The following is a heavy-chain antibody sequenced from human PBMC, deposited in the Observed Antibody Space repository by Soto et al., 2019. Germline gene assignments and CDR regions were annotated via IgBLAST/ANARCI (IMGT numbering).Heavy chain of an antibody. D-gene: IGHD4-17*01. Sequence: ASVKVSCKASGYTFTSYSISWVRQAPRQGLECLGWISAYNGNINYAQKFKGRVTMTTDTSTSTAYMELRSLRSDDTAVYYCARGADPYFTVPFDLWGLGTLVTVSS. CDR1: GYTFTSYS. J-gene: IGHJ4*02. V-gene: IGHV1-18*01. CDR3: ARGADPYFTVPFDL. CDR2: ISAYNGNI.